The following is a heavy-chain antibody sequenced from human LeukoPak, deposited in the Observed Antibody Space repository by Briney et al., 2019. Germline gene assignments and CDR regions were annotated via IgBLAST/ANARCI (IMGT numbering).Heavy chain of an antibody. V-gene: IGHV3-21*01. Sequence: PGGSLRLSCAASGFTFSSYSMNWVRQAPGKGLEWVSFISSSSSSIYYADSVKGRFTISRDNAKNSLYLQVNSLRAEDTAVYYCARVMSGSYDWFDPWGQGTLVTVSS. J-gene: IGHJ5*02. CDR1: GFTFSSYS. D-gene: IGHD1-26*01. CDR2: ISSSSSSI. CDR3: ARVMSGSYDWFDP.